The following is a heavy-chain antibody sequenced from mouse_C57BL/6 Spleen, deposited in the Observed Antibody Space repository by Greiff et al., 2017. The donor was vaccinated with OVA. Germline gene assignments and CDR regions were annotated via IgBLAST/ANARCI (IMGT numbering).Heavy chain of an antibody. V-gene: IGHV1-64*01. D-gene: IGHD4-1*01. CDR3: AREGSGTKCAY. CDR1: GYTFTSYW. CDR2: IHPNSGST. J-gene: IGHJ3*01. Sequence: QVQLQQPGAELVKPGASVKLSCKASGYTFTSYWMHWVKQRPGQGLEWIGMIHPNSGSTNYNEKFKSKATLTVDKSSSTAYMQLSSLTSEDSAVYYCAREGSGTKCAYWGQGTLVTVSA.